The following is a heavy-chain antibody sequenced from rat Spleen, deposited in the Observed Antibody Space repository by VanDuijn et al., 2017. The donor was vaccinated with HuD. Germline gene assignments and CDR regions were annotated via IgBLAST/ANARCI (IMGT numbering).Heavy chain of an antibody. J-gene: IGHJ1*01. CDR2: ITNTGGST. CDR3: TTRPRNNSSYYWYVDF. V-gene: IGHV5-31*01. Sequence: EVQLVESGGGLVQPGRSLKLSCVASGFTFNNYWMTWIRQAPGKGLEWVASITNTGGSTYYPDSVKGRFTISRDNAKSTLYLQMNRLRSEDTATYYCTTRPRNNSSYYWYVDFWGPGTMVTVSS. D-gene: IGHD1-10*01. CDR1: GFTFNNYW.